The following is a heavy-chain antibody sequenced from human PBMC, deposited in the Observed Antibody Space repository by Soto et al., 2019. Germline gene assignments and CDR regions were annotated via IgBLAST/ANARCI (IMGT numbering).Heavy chain of an antibody. Sequence: PSQTLSLTCAISGYSVSSNSAAWNWIRRSPSRGLEWLGRTYYRSKWYNEYAVSVKSRIAINPDTSKNQFSLQLNSVTPEDTAVYYCARTSGHFDSWGQGTSVTVYS. V-gene: IGHV6-1*01. CDR1: GYSVSSNSAA. CDR3: ARTSGHFDS. J-gene: IGHJ4*02. D-gene: IGHD6-19*01. CDR2: TYYRSKWYN.